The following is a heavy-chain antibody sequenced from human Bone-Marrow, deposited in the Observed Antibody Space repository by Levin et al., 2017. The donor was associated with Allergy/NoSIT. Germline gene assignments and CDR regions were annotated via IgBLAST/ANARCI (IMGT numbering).Heavy chain of an antibody. J-gene: IGHJ5*02. CDR1: GGSNSNYY. CDR2: IFTTGST. D-gene: IGHD3-10*01. Sequence: TSETLSLTCLVSGGSNSNYYWSWIRQPAGKGLEWIGNIFTTGSTNYNPSLKNRVTMSMGPSKNQFSLNLTSATAADTAVYYCARGGNWFDPWGQGTPVTVSS. CDR3: ARGGNWFDP. V-gene: IGHV4-4*07.